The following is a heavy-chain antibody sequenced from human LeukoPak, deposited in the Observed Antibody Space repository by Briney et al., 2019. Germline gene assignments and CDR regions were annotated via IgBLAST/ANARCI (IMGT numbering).Heavy chain of an antibody. J-gene: IGHJ4*02. CDR2: ISASGGST. D-gene: IGHD3-22*01. Sequence: GGSLRLSCAAAGFTFSGYAMSWVRQAPGKGLERVSPISASGGSTYYADSVKGRFTISRDNSKNTLYLQMNSLRAEDTAVYYCAKDFRDSGYYYVAPQSFDYWGQGTLVTVSS. V-gene: IGHV3-23*01. CDR1: GFTFSGYA. CDR3: AKDFRDSGYYYVAPQSFDY.